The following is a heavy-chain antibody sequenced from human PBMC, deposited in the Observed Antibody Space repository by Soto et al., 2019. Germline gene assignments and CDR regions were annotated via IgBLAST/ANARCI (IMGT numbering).Heavy chain of an antibody. CDR1: GGSFSGYY. V-gene: IGHV4-34*01. J-gene: IGHJ4*02. CDR3: ARGLGPSDY. CDR2: INHSGST. Sequence: PSGSMSLTCAVYGGSFSGYYWSWIRQPPGKGLEWIGEINHSGSTNYNPSLKSRVTISVDTSKNQFSLKLSSVTAADTAVYYCARGLGPSDYWGQGTLVTVSS.